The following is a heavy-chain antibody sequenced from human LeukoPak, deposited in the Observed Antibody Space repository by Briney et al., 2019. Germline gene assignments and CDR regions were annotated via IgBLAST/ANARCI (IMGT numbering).Heavy chain of an antibody. CDR3: ASGDGYLQPY. J-gene: IGHJ4*02. Sequence: GGSLRLSCAASGFSVSGKFMSWVRQAPGKGLEWVSIIHYDGKIRYAGSVGGRFTIYRDDSENTLFLQMNSLRVDDTAVYFCASGDGYLQPYWGQGALVTVSS. CDR2: IHYDGKI. D-gene: IGHD2-21*01. V-gene: IGHV3-53*01. CDR1: GFSVSGKF.